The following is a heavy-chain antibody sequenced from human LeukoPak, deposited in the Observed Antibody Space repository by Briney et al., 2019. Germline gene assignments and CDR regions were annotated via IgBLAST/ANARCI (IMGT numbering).Heavy chain of an antibody. CDR3: ARGGYSSSWYPPPWFDP. V-gene: IGHV3-21*01. Sequence: PGGSLRLSCAASGFTFSSYSMNWVRQAPGKGLEWVSSICSSSSYIYYADSVKGRFTISRDNAKNSLYLQMNSLRAEDTAVYYCARGGYSSSWYPPPWFDPWGQGTLVTASS. D-gene: IGHD6-13*01. J-gene: IGHJ5*02. CDR1: GFTFSSYS. CDR2: ICSSSSYI.